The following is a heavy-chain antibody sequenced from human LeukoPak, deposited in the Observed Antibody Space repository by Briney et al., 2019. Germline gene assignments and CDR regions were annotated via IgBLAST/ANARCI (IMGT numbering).Heavy chain of an antibody. CDR2: IIPIFGTA. V-gene: IGHV1-69*01. D-gene: IGHD2-2*01. CDR1: GGTFSSYA. Sequence: GASVKVSCKASGGTFSSYAISWVRQAPGQGLEWMGGIIPIFGTANYAQKFQGRVTITADESTSTAYMELSSLRSEDTAVYYCAREPRSGYCSSTSCPLEYFQHWGQGTLVTVSS. J-gene: IGHJ1*01. CDR3: AREPRSGYCSSTSCPLEYFQH.